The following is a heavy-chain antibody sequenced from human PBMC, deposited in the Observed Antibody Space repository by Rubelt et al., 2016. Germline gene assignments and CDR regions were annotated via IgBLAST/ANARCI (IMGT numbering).Heavy chain of an antibody. CDR3: AKDYSSGWYED. V-gene: IGHV3-23*04. J-gene: IGHJ4*02. Sequence: EVQLVESGGGLVQPGRSLRLSCAASGFTFSNYPMAWVRQAPGKGLEWVSTIGTNAANTYYADSVKGRITISRDNSKNTLFLQMNSLTAEDTAIYYCAKDYSSGWYEDWGQGTLVTVSS. CDR2: IGTNAANT. D-gene: IGHD6-13*01. CDR1: GFTFSNYP.